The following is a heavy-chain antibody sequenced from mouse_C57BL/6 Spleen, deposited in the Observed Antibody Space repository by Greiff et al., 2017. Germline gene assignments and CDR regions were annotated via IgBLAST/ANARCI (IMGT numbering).Heavy chain of an antibody. V-gene: IGHV1-64*01. CDR1: GYTFTSYW. D-gene: IGHD2-2*01. CDR2: IHPNSGST. J-gene: IGHJ4*01. Sequence: VQLQQPGAELVKPGASVKLSCKASGYTFTSYWMHWVKQRPGQGLEWIGMIHPNSGSTNYNEKFKSKATLTVDKSSSTAYMQLSSLTSEDSAVYCCARPMVTTGGYYYAMDYWGQRTSVTVSS. CDR3: ARPMVTTGGYYYAMDY.